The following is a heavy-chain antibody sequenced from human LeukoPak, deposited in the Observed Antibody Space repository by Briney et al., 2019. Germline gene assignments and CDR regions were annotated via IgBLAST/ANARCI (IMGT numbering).Heavy chain of an antibody. Sequence: PGGSLRLSCTVSGFTVSSNSMSWVRQAPGKGLEWVSFIYSDNTHYSDSVKGRFTISRDNAKNSLYLQMNSLRAEDTAVYYCARDPGAASGHWGQGTLVTVSS. CDR3: ARDPGAASGH. D-gene: IGHD3-10*01. J-gene: IGHJ4*02. V-gene: IGHV3-53*01. CDR2: IYSDNT. CDR1: GFTVSSNS.